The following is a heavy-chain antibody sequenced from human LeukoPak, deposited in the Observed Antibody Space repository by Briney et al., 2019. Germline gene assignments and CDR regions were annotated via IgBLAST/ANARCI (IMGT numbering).Heavy chain of an antibody. V-gene: IGHV3-7*01. D-gene: IGHD6-19*01. Sequence: GGSLRLSCAASGFTFSSYEMNWVRQAPGKGLEWVANIKQDGSEKYYVDSVKGRFTISRDNAKNSLFLRMNSLRAEDTAVYYCARVAAMTGTVIDYWGQGTLVTVSS. CDR2: IKQDGSEK. CDR3: ARVAAMTGTVIDY. CDR1: GFTFSSYE. J-gene: IGHJ4*02.